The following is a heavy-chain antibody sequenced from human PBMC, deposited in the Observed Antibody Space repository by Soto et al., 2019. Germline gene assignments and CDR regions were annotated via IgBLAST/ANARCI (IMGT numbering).Heavy chain of an antibody. CDR1: GGSINSSSYF. J-gene: IGHJ5*02. CDR3: ARHYSSGSRNWFDP. CDR2: IYYSGST. Sequence: SETLSLTCSVSGGSINSSSYFWGWVRQPPGKGLEWIGSIYYSGSTYYNPSLRSRVTISVDTSKNQFPLKLSSVTAADTAVFYCARHYSSGSRNWFDPWGQGTLVTVSS. D-gene: IGHD6-19*01. V-gene: IGHV4-39*01.